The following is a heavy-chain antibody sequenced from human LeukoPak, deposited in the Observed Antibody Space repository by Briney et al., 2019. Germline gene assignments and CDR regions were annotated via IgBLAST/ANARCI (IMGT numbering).Heavy chain of an antibody. D-gene: IGHD2-15*01. CDR1: GFAFSSSA. J-gene: IGHJ4*02. V-gene: IGHV3-23*01. CDR3: AKQLGYCSDGSCYFPY. Sequence: GGSLRLSCAASGFAFSSSAMSWVRQAPGKGLEWVSAISNNGGYTYYADSVQGRFTISRNNSKSTLCLQMNSLRAEDTAVYYCAKQLGYCSDGSCYFPYWGQGTLVTVSS. CDR2: ISNNGGYT.